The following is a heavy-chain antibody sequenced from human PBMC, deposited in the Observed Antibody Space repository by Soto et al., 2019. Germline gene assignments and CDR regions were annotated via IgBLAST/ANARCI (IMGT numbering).Heavy chain of an antibody. CDR2: ISGSDSKT. CDR3: AKYYYASGSNWFDP. J-gene: IGHJ5*02. V-gene: IGHV3-23*01. D-gene: IGHD3-10*01. Sequence: GGSLRLSCAASGFTLSITDMSWVRQAPGKGLEWVSSISGSDSKTYYADSVKGRFTISRDNSKNTLYLQMTDLRVVDTAIYYCAKYYYASGSNWFDPWGPGTLVTVSS. CDR1: GFTLSITD.